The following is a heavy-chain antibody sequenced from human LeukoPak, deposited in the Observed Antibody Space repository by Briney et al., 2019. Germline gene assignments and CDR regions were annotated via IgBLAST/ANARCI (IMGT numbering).Heavy chain of an antibody. CDR2: INPNSGGT. V-gene: IGHV1-2*02. J-gene: IGHJ4*02. CDR1: GYTFTGYY. CDR3: ARVGHYGDYFDY. Sequence: VASVKVSCKASGYTFTGYYMHWVRQAPGQGLEWMGWINPNSGGTNYAQKFQGRVTMARDTSISTAYMELSRLRSDDTAVYYCARVGHYGDYFDYWGQGTLVTVSS. D-gene: IGHD4-17*01.